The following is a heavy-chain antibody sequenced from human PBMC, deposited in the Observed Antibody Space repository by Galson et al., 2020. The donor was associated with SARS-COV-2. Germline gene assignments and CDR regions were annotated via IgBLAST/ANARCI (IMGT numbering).Heavy chain of an antibody. Sequence: ASVKVSCKASGYTFTDFYMHWVRQAPGQGLEWMGWINPNSGGTNYAQKFQGWVTVTTDTSVSTAYMELSRLTSDDTAVYCCARGRTGYGMDVWGQGTTVTVSS. CDR3: ARGRTGYGMDV. V-gene: IGHV1-2*04. J-gene: IGHJ6*02. CDR1: GYTFTDFY. CDR2: INPNSGGT.